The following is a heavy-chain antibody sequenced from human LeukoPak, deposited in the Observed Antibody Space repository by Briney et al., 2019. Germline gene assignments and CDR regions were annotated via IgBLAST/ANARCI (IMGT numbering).Heavy chain of an antibody. CDR3: AREPQYGDSFLDY. J-gene: IGHJ4*02. V-gene: IGHV3-30-3*01. CDR1: GFTFSSYA. D-gene: IGHD4-17*01. CDR2: ISYDGSNK. Sequence: GGSLRLSCAASGFTFSSYAMHWVRQAPGKGLEWVAVISYDGSNKYYADSVKGRFTISRDNSKNTLYLQMNSLRAEDTAVYYCAREPQYGDSFLDYRGQVTLVTVSS.